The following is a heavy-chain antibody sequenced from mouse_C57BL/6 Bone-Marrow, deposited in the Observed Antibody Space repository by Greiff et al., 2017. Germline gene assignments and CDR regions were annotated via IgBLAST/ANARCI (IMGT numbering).Heavy chain of an antibody. CDR2: IDPSDSYT. D-gene: IGHD1-1*01. V-gene: IGHV1-59*01. J-gene: IGHJ2*01. CDR3: AREGDYYGSSGFDY. CDR1: GYTFTSYW. Sequence: QVHVKQSGAELVRPGTSVKLSCKASGYTFTSYWMHWVKQRPGQGLEWIGVIDPSDSYTNYNQKFKGKATLTVDTSSSTAYMQLSSLTSEDSAVYYCAREGDYYGSSGFDYWGQGTTLTVSS.